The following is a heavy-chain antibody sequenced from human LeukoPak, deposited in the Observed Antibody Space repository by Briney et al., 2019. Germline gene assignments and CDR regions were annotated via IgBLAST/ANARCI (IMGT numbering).Heavy chain of an antibody. V-gene: IGHV4-39*07. CDR2: INHSGST. D-gene: IGHD6-6*01. CDR1: GGSISSSNYY. Sequence: TTSETLSLTCTVSGGSISSSNYYWGWPRQPPGKGLEWIGEINHSGSTNYNPSLKSRVTISVDTSKNQFSLRLSSVTAADTAVYYCARASAYSSSSGVNYWDQGTLVTVSS. J-gene: IGHJ4*02. CDR3: ARASAYSSSSGVNY.